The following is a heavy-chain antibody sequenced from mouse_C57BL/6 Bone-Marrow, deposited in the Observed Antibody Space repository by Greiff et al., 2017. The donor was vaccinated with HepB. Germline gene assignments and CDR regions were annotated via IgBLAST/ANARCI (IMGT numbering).Heavy chain of an antibody. CDR3: ARGGAPPGYYFDY. J-gene: IGHJ2*01. V-gene: IGHV5-4*01. Sequence: EVQGVESGGGLVKPGGSLKLSCAASGFTFSSYAMSWVRQTPEKRLEWVATISDGGSYTYYPDNVKGRFTISRDNAKNNLYLQMSHLRSEDTAMSYCARGGAPPGYYFDYWGQGTTLTVSS. CDR1: GFTFSSYA. CDR2: ISDGGSYT. D-gene: IGHD3-1*01.